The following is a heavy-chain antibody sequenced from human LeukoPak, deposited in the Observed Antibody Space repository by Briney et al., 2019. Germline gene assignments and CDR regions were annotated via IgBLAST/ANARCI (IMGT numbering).Heavy chain of an antibody. V-gene: IGHV3-74*01. CDR1: GFTFSSHW. Sequence: GGSLRLSCAASGFTFSSHWMHWVRQAPGKGLVWVSRINSDGSITSYADSVKGRSTISRDNSKNTLYLQMNSLRAEDTAVYCCAREALYCSSTSALCGMDVWGQGTTVTVSS. CDR3: AREALYCSSTSALCGMDV. D-gene: IGHD2-2*01. J-gene: IGHJ6*02. CDR2: INSDGSIT.